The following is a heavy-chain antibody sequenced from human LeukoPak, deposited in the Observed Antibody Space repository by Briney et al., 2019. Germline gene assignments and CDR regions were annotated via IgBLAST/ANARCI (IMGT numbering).Heavy chain of an antibody. J-gene: IGHJ3*02. V-gene: IGHV1-18*01. Sequence: ASVKVSCKASGYTFSNYAISWVRQAPGQGLEWMGWISVYNGNTKYAQNLQGRVTMTTDTSTSTAYMELRSLRSDDTAVYYCARDGYCSSTSCYASAFDIWGQGTMVTVSS. D-gene: IGHD2-2*03. CDR2: ISVYNGNT. CDR1: GYTFSNYA. CDR3: ARDGYCSSTSCYASAFDI.